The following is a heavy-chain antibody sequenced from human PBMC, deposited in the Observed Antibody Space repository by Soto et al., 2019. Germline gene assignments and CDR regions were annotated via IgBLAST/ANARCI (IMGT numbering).Heavy chain of an antibody. D-gene: IGHD4-4*01. J-gene: IGHJ4*02. Sequence: PSETLSLTCAVSGGSISSGGYSWSWIRQPPGKGLEWIGYIYHSGSTYYNPSLKSRVTISVDRSKNQFSLKLSSVTAADTAVYYCASGMTTVTTLDYWGQGTLVTVSS. CDR1: GGSISSGGYS. CDR3: ASGMTTVTTLDY. V-gene: IGHV4-30-2*01. CDR2: IYHSGST.